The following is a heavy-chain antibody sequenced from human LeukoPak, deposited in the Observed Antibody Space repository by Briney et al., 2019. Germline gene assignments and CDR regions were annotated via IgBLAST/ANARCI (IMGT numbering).Heavy chain of an antibody. Sequence: KPGESLKIPCKGSGYSFTSYWIGWVRQMPGKGLEWMGIIYPGDSDTRYSPSFQGQVTISADKSISTAYLQWSSLKASDTAMYYCARLITMVRGVIMNGAFDIWGQGTMVTVSS. CDR3: ARLITMVRGVIMNGAFDI. CDR2: IYPGDSDT. J-gene: IGHJ3*02. CDR1: GYSFTSYW. D-gene: IGHD3-10*01. V-gene: IGHV5-51*01.